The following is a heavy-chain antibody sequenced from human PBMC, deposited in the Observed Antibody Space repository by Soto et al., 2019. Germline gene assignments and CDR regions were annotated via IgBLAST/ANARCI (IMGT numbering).Heavy chain of an antibody. CDR1: GYTFTNYY. CDR3: AREAPKSSSMDV. J-gene: IGHJ6*02. Sequence: ASVKVSCKASGYTFTNYYMHWVRQAPGQGLEWMGVINPSGGSTTYAQKFQGRVTMTRDTSTSTVYMELSSLISEDTTEYYCAREAPKSSSMDVLGQGTTVTVSS. CDR2: INPSGGST. V-gene: IGHV1-46*01.